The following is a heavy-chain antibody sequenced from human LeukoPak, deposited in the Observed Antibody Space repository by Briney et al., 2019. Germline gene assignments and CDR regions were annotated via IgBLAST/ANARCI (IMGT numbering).Heavy chain of an antibody. CDR3: ARERLRPGDAFDI. CDR1: GGSISSGSYY. Sequence: SETLSLTCTVSGGSISSGSYYWSWLRQPAGKGLEWIGRIYTSGSTNYNPSLKSRVTISVDTSKNQFSLKLSSVTAADTAVYYCARERLRPGDAFDIWGQGTMVTVSS. D-gene: IGHD5-18*01. CDR2: IYTSGST. V-gene: IGHV4-61*02. J-gene: IGHJ3*02.